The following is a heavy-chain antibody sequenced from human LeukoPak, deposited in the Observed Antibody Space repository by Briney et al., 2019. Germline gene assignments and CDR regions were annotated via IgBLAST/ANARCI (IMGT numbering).Heavy chain of an antibody. CDR3: VRDWEGSNFDI. Sequence: PSETLSLTCTASGGSVRSYHWSFHNSGGTRYNPSLQSRVTISVDTSKNQFSLKLRSVTAADTAVYYCVRDWEGSNFDIWGQGTMVTVSS. CDR1: GGSVRSYH. CDR2: HNSGGT. V-gene: IGHV4-59*02. J-gene: IGHJ3*02. D-gene: IGHD1-26*01.